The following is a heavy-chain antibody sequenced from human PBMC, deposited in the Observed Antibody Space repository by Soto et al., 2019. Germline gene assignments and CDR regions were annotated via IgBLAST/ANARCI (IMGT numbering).Heavy chain of an antibody. D-gene: IGHD6-13*01. Sequence: EVQLEESGGDLVQPGGSLRLSCAASGFTLSAYWMTWVRQARGKGLEWVPNINRDGSKKSYLDSVRGRFTISRDNVGTSLYLQMDSLRADDTALYYCARDVSPGSSSLYLDAFDIWGQGTMVTVSS. CDR2: INRDGSKK. V-gene: IGHV3-7*05. J-gene: IGHJ3*02. CDR3: ARDVSPGSSSLYLDAFDI. CDR1: GFTLSAYW.